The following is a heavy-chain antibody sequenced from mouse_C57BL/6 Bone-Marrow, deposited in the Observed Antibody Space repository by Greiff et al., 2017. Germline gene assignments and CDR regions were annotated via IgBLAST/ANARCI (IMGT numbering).Heavy chain of an antibody. CDR3: ARQDYDDAFYAMDY. Sequence: EVKLMESGGGLVQPGGSLKLSCAASGFTFSDYYMYWVRQTPEKRLEWVAYISNGGGSTYYPDTVKGRFTISRDNAKNTLYLQMSRLKSEDTAMYYCARQDYDDAFYAMDYWGQGTSVTVSS. V-gene: IGHV5-12*01. CDR1: GFTFSDYY. D-gene: IGHD2-4*01. CDR2: ISNGGGST. J-gene: IGHJ4*01.